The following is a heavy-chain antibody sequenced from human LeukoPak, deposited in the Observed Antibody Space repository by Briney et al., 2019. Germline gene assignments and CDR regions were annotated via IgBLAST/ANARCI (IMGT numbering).Heavy chain of an antibody. CDR1: GFTFSSYA. D-gene: IGHD3-10*01. CDR3: AKSPYGSGSY. J-gene: IGHJ4*02. V-gene: IGHV3-23*01. Sequence: GGSLRLSCAASGFTFSSYAMSWVRQAPGKGLEWVSGISGSGGSTDYADSVKGRFTISRDNSKNTLYLQMNSLRAEDTAVYYCAKSPYGSGSYWGQGTLVTVSS. CDR2: ISGSGGST.